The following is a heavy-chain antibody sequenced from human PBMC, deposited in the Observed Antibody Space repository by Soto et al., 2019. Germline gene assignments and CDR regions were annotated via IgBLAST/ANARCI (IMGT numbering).Heavy chain of an antibody. D-gene: IGHD3-3*01. CDR3: ARDVLRFLEWSSPYYYYYGMDV. CDR2: ISAYNGNT. CDR1: GYTFTSYG. Sequence: QVQLVQSGAEVKKPGASVKVSCKASGYTFTSYGISWVRQAPGQGLEWMGWISAYNGNTNYAQKLQGRVTMTPDTSTSTAYMELRSLRSDDTAVYYCARDVLRFLEWSSPYYYYYGMDVWGQGTTVTVSS. J-gene: IGHJ6*02. V-gene: IGHV1-18*01.